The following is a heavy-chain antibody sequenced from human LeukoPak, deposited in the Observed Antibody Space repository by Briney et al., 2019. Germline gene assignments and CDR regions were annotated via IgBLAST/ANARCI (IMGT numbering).Heavy chain of an antibody. D-gene: IGHD5-18*01. J-gene: IGHJ3*02. CDR1: GGTFSSYP. Sequence: SVKVSCKASGGTFSSYPISWVRQAPGQGLEWMGRIIPIFGTANYAQKFQGRVTITTDESTSTAYMELSSLRSEDTAVYYCARDYVDTAMGADAFDIWGQGTMVTVSS. CDR3: ARDYVDTAMGADAFDI. V-gene: IGHV1-69*05. CDR2: IIPIFGTA.